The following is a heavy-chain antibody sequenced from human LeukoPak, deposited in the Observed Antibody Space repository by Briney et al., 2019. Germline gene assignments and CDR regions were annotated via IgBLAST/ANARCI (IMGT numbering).Heavy chain of an antibody. D-gene: IGHD1-26*01. V-gene: IGHV3-11*04. Sequence: GGSLRLSCAASGFTFSDYYMSWIRQAPGQGLQWVSYITSGSSTIYGADSVKGRFTISRDNAKNSLYLQMNSLRAEDTAVYYSARDILGATGVGAFDMSGQGTMVTVSS. CDR3: ARDILGATGVGAFDM. J-gene: IGHJ3*02. CDR2: ITSGSSTI. CDR1: GFTFSDYY.